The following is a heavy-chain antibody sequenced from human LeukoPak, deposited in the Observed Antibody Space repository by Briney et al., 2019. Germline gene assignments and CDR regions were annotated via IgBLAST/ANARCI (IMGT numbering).Heavy chain of an antibody. Sequence: QPGRSLRLSCAASKFTFSSYWMSWVRQAPGKGLEWVANIKQDGSVQFYMDSLKGRFSVSRDNAKNSLYLQMNGLRVEDTAVYYCTRLQIAVAGPNWFDPWGQGTLVTVSS. CDR3: TRLQIAVAGPNWFDP. CDR2: IKQDGSVQ. D-gene: IGHD6-19*01. V-gene: IGHV3-7*01. J-gene: IGHJ5*02. CDR1: KFTFSSYW.